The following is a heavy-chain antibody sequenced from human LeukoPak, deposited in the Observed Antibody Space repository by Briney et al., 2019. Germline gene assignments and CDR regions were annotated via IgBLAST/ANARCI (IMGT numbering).Heavy chain of an antibody. CDR2: IRYSGRT. CDR1: DDSISRDF. J-gene: IGHJ4*02. CDR3: ARLPDVSGWPFDY. D-gene: IGHD6-19*01. V-gene: IGHV4-59*01. Sequence: SETLSLTCTASDDSISRDFWTWIRPPPVKGLEWIGYIRYSGRTEYNPSLKSRVTISIQTSKNQFSLKLTSVTAADTAIYYCARLPDVSGWPFDYWGQGILVTVSS.